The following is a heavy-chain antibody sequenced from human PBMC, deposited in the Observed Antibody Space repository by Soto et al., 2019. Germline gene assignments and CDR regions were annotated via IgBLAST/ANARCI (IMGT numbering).Heavy chain of an antibody. D-gene: IGHD6-19*01. CDR2: IYPGDSDT. J-gene: IGHJ6*02. CDR3: ARPREAGKYYYGVDV. V-gene: IGHV5-51*01. Sequence: PGESLKISCKGSGYSFISYWIGWVRQMPGKGLEWMGIIYPGDSDTRYSPSFQGQVTISADKSISTAYLQWSSLKASDTAMYYCARPREAGKYYYGVDVWGQGTTVTV. CDR1: GYSFISYW.